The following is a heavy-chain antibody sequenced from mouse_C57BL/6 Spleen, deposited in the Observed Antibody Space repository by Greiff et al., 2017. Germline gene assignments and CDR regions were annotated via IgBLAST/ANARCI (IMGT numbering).Heavy chain of an antibody. V-gene: IGHV1-69*01. CDR3: ARDELTTVVATDWYFDV. D-gene: IGHD1-1*01. CDR1: GYTFTSYW. J-gene: IGHJ1*03. CDR2: IDPSASYT. Sequence: QVQLQQPGAELVMPGASVKLSCKASGYTFTSYWMHWVKQRPGQGLEWIGEIDPSASYTNYNQKFKGKSTLTVDKSSSTAYRPLSSLTSEDSAVYYCARDELTTVVATDWYFDVWGTGTTVTVSS.